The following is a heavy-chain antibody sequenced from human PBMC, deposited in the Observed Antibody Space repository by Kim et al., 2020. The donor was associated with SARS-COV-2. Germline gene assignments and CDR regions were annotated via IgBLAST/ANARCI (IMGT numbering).Heavy chain of an antibody. CDR3: ARDPRTFDY. CDR2: GNP. J-gene: IGHJ4*02. Sequence: GNPTYAQGFTGRFVFSLDTSVSTAYLQISSLKAEDTAVYYCARDPRTFDYWGQGTLVTVSS. V-gene: IGHV7-4-1*02.